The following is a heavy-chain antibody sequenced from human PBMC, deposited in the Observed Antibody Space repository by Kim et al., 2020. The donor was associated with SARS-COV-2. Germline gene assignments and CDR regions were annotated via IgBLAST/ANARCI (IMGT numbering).Heavy chain of an antibody. Sequence: SETLSLTCTVSGGSISSSSYYWGWIRQPPGKGLEWIGSIYYSGSTYYNPSLKSRVTISVDTSKNQFSLKLSSVTAADTAVYYCARHVRMILWFGDPSDAFDIWGQGTMVTVSS. J-gene: IGHJ3*02. CDR2: IYYSGST. CDR3: ARHVRMILWFGDPSDAFDI. D-gene: IGHD3-10*01. CDR1: GGSISSSSYY. V-gene: IGHV4-39*01.